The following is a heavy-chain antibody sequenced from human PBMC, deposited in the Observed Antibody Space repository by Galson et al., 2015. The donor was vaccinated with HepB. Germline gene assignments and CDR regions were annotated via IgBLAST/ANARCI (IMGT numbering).Heavy chain of an antibody. Sequence: RLSCAASGFIFNNYAMSWVRQAPGKGLEWVSTISGSAGSTHYADTVNGRFTISRDNSKNTVYLQMNSLRAEDTALYYCAKGWVPATLIDSWGQGTLVTVSS. CDR1: GFIFNNYA. J-gene: IGHJ4*02. V-gene: IGHV3-23*01. D-gene: IGHD1-26*01. CDR3: AKGWVPATLIDS. CDR2: ISGSAGST.